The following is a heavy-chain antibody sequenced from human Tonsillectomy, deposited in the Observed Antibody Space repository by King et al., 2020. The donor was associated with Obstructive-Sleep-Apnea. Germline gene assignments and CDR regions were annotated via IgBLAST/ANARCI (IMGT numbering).Heavy chain of an antibody. CDR2: INPSDGST. CDR1: GYTFTSYY. Sequence: VQLVESGAEVKKPGASVKVSCKASGYTFTSYYMYWVRQAPGQGLEWMGIINPSDGSTSDAQKFQGRVTMTRDTSTSTVYMELSSLRSEDTAVYYCARDRRRETSFGVEMGYGMDVWGQGTTVTVSS. D-gene: IGHD3-3*01. CDR3: ARDRRRETSFGVEMGYGMDV. V-gene: IGHV1-46*01. J-gene: IGHJ6*02.